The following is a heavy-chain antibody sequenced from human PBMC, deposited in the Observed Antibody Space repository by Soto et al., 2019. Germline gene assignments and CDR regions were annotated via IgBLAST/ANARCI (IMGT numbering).Heavy chain of an antibody. Sequence: GGSLRLSCAATGFSFTTYGIHWVRQAPGKGLEWVAVISNDGSNKYYADSVKGRFTISRDDSKDTVYLEMNSLRDDDTAVYYCAIVGVGDSYGNGFDPWGQGTQVTVSS. D-gene: IGHD5-18*01. V-gene: IGHV3-30*03. CDR1: GFSFTTYG. CDR3: AIVGVGDSYGNGFDP. J-gene: IGHJ5*02. CDR2: ISNDGSNK.